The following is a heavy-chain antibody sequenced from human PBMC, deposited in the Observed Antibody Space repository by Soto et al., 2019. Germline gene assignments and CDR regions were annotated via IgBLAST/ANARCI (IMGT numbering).Heavy chain of an antibody. D-gene: IGHD6-6*01. V-gene: IGHV3-7*01. Sequence: ESGGGLVQPGGSLRLSCAASGFTFSNYWMSWVRQAPGKGLEWVANMKQDGSEIDYMDSMKGRFTLSRDNAKNSLYLEMSSLRAEDTAVYYCARIGYRSSSFDFWGRGTLVTVSS. CDR3: ARIGYRSSSFDF. CDR2: MKQDGSEI. CDR1: GFTFSNYW. J-gene: IGHJ4*01.